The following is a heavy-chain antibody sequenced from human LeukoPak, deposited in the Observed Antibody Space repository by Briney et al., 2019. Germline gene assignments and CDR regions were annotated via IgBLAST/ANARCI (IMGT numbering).Heavy chain of an antibody. V-gene: IGHV3-23*01. J-gene: IGHJ4*02. Sequence: GGSLRLSCAASGFTFSSYAMSWVRQAPGKGLKWVSAIRDSGSSTHYADSVKGRFTTSRDNSKNTLFLQMNSLRAEDTAIYYCAKYGPQDSGSSHFDYWGQGALVTVSS. CDR1: GFTFSSYA. D-gene: IGHD1-26*01. CDR2: IRDSGSST. CDR3: AKYGPQDSGSSHFDY.